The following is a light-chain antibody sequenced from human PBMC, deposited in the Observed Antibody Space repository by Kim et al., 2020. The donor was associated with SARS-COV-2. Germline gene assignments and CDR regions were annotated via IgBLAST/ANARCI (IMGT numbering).Light chain of an antibody. CDR1: QSVSSSY. J-gene: IGKJ2*01. CDR3: QQYGSS. V-gene: IGKV3-20*01. Sequence: EIVLTQSPGTLSLSPGERATLSCRTSQSVSSSYLAWYHQKPGQAPRLLIYGASSRATGIPDRFSGSGYGTNFTLTISRLEPEDFAVYFCQQYGSSFGQGTKLEIK. CDR2: GAS.